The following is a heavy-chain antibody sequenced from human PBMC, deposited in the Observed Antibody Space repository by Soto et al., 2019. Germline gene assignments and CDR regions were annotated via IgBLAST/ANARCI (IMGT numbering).Heavy chain of an antibody. CDR3: VSQRNTVRTRAYFDY. CDR1: GGSVTNSSYY. J-gene: IGHJ4*02. D-gene: IGHD1-7*01. V-gene: IGHV4-39*01. CDR2: VYYRGRS. Sequence: SGTLSLTCTVSGGSVTNSSYYWGWIRQSPGKGLEWIGSVYYRGRSYSKSSVKSRVTISVDTSKNQFSLNLNSVTASDTAVYFCVSQRNTVRTRAYFDYWGAGDLVTVAS.